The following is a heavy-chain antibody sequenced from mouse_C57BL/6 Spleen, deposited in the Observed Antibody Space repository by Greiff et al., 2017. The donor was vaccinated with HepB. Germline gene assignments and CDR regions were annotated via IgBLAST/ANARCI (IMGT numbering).Heavy chain of an antibody. J-gene: IGHJ4*01. CDR3: ARRWDVKKAMDY. Sequence: QVQLQQPGAELVKPGASVKMSCKASGYTFTSYWITWVKQRPGQGLEWIGDIYPGSGSTNYNEKFKSKATLTVDTSSSTAYMQLSSLTSEDSAVYYCARRWDVKKAMDYWGQGTSVTVSS. D-gene: IGHD4-1*01. V-gene: IGHV1-55*01. CDR1: GYTFTSYW. CDR2: IYPGSGST.